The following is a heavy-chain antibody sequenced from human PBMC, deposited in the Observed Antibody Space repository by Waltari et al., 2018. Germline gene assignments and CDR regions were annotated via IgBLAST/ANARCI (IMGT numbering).Heavy chain of an antibody. J-gene: IGHJ4*02. V-gene: IGHV4-4*02. CDR3: ATEVGGHLSVFY. D-gene: IGHD2-2*01. CDR1: GGTISSSNW. Sequence: QLQESGPGLVRPSGTLSLTCPVSGGTISSSNWWTWVRQAPGKGLEWIGEIFDTGSTIYNPSLKSRLTISVDKSKNQFSLELRSMTAADTAFYYCATEVGGHLSVFYWGLGTLATVSS. CDR2: IFDTGST.